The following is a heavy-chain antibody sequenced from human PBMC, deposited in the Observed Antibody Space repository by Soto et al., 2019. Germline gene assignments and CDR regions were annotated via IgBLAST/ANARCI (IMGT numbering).Heavy chain of an antibody. CDR3: TRSVRGVTMDV. J-gene: IGHJ6*02. Sequence: QITLKESGPASLKPTQTLTLTCSFSGFSLSTEGVGVNWIRQPPGKALEWLALIYWDDDKRYSPSLKSRLTITKDTAKNLVVLTLTNINPVGTGTYFCTRSVRGVTMDVWGQGTAVTVSS. V-gene: IGHV2-5*02. D-gene: IGHD3-10*01. CDR1: GFSLSTEGVG. CDR2: IYWDDDK.